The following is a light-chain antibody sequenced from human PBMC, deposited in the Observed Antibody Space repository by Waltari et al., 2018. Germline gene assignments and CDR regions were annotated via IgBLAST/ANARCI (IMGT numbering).Light chain of an antibody. V-gene: IGKV4-1*01. CDR3: QQYYDIPYT. J-gene: IGKJ2*01. Sequence: DIVMTQPPESLAVSLGERATIRVKASPTLLYISNNKNYLSWYQQKPGQPPRLLMYWASTRESGVPDRFSGSGSGTDFTLTIGSLQAEDVAVYYCQQYYDIPYTFGQGTKLEIK. CDR1: PTLLYISNNKNY. CDR2: WAS.